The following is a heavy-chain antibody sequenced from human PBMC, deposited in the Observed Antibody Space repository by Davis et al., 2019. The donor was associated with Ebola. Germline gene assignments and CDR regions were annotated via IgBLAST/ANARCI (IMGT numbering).Heavy chain of an antibody. D-gene: IGHD6-19*01. V-gene: IGHV4-59*01. CDR1: GGSISSYY. J-gene: IGHJ4*02. Sequence: PSETLSLTCTVSGGSISSYYWSWIRQPPGKGLEWIGYIYYSGSTNYNPSLKSRVTISVDTSKNQFSLKLSSVTAADTAVYYCARYLRAPAPFGSSGWYAFDYWGQGTLVTVSS. CDR2: IYYSGST. CDR3: ARYLRAPAPFGSSGWYAFDY.